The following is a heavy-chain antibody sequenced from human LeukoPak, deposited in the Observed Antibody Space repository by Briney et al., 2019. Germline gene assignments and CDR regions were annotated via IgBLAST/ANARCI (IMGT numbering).Heavy chain of an antibody. CDR3: ARGYYYGSGSYFDY. CDR2: ISSSSTYI. CDR1: GFTFSSYI. V-gene: IGHV3-21*01. Sequence: GGSLRLPCAASGFTFSSYIMNWVRQAPGKGLEWVSSISSSSTYIHYADSVKGRFTISRDNAKNSLYLQMNSLRAEDTAVYYCARGYYYGSGSYFDYWGQGTLVTVSS. D-gene: IGHD3-10*01. J-gene: IGHJ4*02.